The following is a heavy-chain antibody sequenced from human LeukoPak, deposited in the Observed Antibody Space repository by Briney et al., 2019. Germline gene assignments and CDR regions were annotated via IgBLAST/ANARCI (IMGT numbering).Heavy chain of an antibody. V-gene: IGHV3-23*01. J-gene: IGHJ4*02. D-gene: IGHD2-2*01. CDR2: ISGSGGST. Sequence: RGSLRLACAASGFTFSSYAMNWVRQAPGKGLEWVSSISGSGGSTYYADAVEGRFTNSRDNSKNTLYLQMDSLRAEDTPVYYCAKALCSSTSCSTDYWGQGTLVTVSS. CDR1: GFTFSSYA. CDR3: AKALCSSTSCSTDY.